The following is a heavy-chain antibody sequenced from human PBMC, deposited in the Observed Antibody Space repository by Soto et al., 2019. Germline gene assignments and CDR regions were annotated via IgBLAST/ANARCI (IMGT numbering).Heavy chain of an antibody. D-gene: IGHD6-19*01. CDR2: IKQDGSEK. J-gene: IGHJ4*01. CDR1: GFTFSNYW. Sequence: GGSLRLSCAAYGFTFSNYWMSWVRQAAGKGLEWVANIKQDGSEKYYVDSVKGRFTLSRDNAQNSLQLQMNSLRAEDTAIYFCARVAYGNGWIFDHWGQGTLVTVSS. V-gene: IGHV3-7*01. CDR3: ARVAYGNGWIFDH.